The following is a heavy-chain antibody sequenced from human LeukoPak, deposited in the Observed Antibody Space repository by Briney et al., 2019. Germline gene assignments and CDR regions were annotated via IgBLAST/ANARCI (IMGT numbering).Heavy chain of an antibody. CDR3: AAYYDFWSGYSRGAFDI. J-gene: IGHJ3*02. Sequence: VASVKVSCKASGYTFSSYGISWVRQAPGQGLEWMGWISAYNGNTNYAQKFQGRVTMTTDTSTSTAYMELRSLRSDDTAVYYCAAYYDFWSGYSRGAFDIWGQGTMVTVSS. V-gene: IGHV1-18*01. D-gene: IGHD3-3*01. CDR2: ISAYNGNT. CDR1: GYTFSSYG.